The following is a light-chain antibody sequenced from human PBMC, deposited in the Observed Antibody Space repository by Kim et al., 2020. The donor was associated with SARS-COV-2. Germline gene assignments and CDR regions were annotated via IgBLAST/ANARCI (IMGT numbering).Light chain of an antibody. V-gene: IGLV6-57*02. Sequence: TVTLSSATSSGDVADNCVQWHQQRPGSAPTTVIYEDNQRPSGVPDRFSGAIDSSSKFATLTISGLKAEDEADYCCQSYDSTNVVFGGGTQLTVL. CDR2: EDN. CDR3: QSYDSTNVV. J-gene: IGLJ2*01. CDR1: SGDVADNC.